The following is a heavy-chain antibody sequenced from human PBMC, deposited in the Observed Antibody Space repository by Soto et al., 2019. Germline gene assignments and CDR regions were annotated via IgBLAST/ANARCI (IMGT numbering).Heavy chain of an antibody. CDR1: GFTFSSYA. CDR3: ARGLQYCSSTSCYLLSLNAFDI. Sequence: GGSLRLSCAASGFTFSSYAMHWVRQAPGKGLEWVAVISYDGSNKYYADSVKGRFTISRDNSKNTLYLQMNSLRAEDTAVYYCARGLQYCSSTSCYLLSLNAFDIWGQGTMVTVSS. CDR2: ISYDGSNK. D-gene: IGHD2-2*01. V-gene: IGHV3-30-3*01. J-gene: IGHJ3*02.